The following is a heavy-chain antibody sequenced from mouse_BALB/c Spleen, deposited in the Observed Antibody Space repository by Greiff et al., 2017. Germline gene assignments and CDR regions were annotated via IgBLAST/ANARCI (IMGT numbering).Heavy chain of an antibody. CDR3: ARGAYYGNYVWFAY. CDR1: GYTFTSYV. CDR2: INPYNDGT. J-gene: IGHJ3*01. Sequence: EVQGVESGPELVKPGASVKMSCKASGYTFTSYVMHWVKQKPGQGLEWIGYINPYNDGTKYNEKFKGKATLTSDKSSSTAYMELSSLTSEDSAVYYCARGAYYGNYVWFAYWGQGTLVTVSA. V-gene: IGHV1-14*01. D-gene: IGHD2-10*01.